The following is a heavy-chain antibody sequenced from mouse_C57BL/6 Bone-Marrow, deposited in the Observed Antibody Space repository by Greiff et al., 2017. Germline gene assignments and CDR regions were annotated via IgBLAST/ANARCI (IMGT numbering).Heavy chain of an antibody. Sequence: QVQLQQPGAELVRPGSSLKLSCKASGYTFTSYWMHWVKQRPIQGLEWIGNIDPSDSETHYNQKFKDKATLTVDKSSSTAYMQLSSLTSEDSAVYYCARSGYDGYYDWYFDVWGTGTTVTVSS. CDR3: ARSGYDGYYDWYFDV. J-gene: IGHJ1*03. CDR1: GYTFTSYW. D-gene: IGHD2-3*01. V-gene: IGHV1-52*01. CDR2: IDPSDSET.